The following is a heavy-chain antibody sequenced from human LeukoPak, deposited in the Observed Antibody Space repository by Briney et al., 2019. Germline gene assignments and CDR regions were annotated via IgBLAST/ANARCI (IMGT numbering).Heavy chain of an antibody. J-gene: IGHJ4*02. CDR3: ARDKIMITFGGVIVKGLWDY. CDR1: GFTFSSYE. CDR2: ISGSGSTI. V-gene: IGHV3-48*03. Sequence: PGGSLRLSCAASGFTFSSYEMNWVRQAPGKGLEWVSYISGSGSTIYYADSVKGRFTISRDNAKNSLYLQMNSLRAEDTAVYYCARDKIMITFGGVIVKGLWDYWGQGTLVTVSS. D-gene: IGHD3-16*02.